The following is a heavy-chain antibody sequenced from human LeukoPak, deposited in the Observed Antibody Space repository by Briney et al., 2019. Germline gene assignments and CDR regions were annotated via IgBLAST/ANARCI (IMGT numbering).Heavy chain of an antibody. D-gene: IGHD6-13*01. CDR3: ARERASSSWTLFGY. V-gene: IGHV3-23*01. Sequence: GGSLRLSCAASGFTFTSYAMNWVRQAPGKGLEWVSGISGSGGSTYYADSVRGRFTISRDDAKNSLYLQMNSLIAEDTAVYCCARERASSSWTLFGYWGQGTLVTVPS. CDR1: GFTFTSYA. J-gene: IGHJ4*02. CDR2: ISGSGGST.